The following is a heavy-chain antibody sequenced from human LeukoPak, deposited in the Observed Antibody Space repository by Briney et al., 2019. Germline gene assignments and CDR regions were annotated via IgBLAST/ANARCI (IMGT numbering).Heavy chain of an antibody. D-gene: IGHD7-27*01. CDR3: AETQTGEPS. Sequence: GGSLRLSCAASGFTFSTYWMTWVRQAPGKGLEWVANIKPDGSQIYYVDSVKGRFTISRDNAKNSLYLQMNSLRAEDTAVYYLAETQTGEPSWGQGPLVTAS. CDR1: GFTFSTYW. CDR2: IKPDGSQI. J-gene: IGHJ5*02. V-gene: IGHV3-7*01.